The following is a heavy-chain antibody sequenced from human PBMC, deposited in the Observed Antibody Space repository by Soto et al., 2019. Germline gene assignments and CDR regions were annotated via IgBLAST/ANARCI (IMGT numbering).Heavy chain of an antibody. CDR1: GGSFSGYY. CDR2: INHSGST. CDR3: ARGSGGRSSYYYYYGMDG. Sequence: SETLSLTCAVYGGSFSGYYWSWIRQPPGKGLEWIGEINHSGSTNYNPSLKSRVTISVDTSKNQFSLKLSSVTAADTAVYYCARGSGGRSSYYYYYGMDGWGQGTTVTVSS. V-gene: IGHV4-34*01. D-gene: IGHD6-13*01. J-gene: IGHJ6*02.